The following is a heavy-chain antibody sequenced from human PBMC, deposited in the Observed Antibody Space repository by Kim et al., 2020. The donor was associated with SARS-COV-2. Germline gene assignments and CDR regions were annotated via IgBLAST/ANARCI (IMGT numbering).Heavy chain of an antibody. J-gene: IGHJ4*02. CDR3: ARDLLTYYYDSSGYWAGDFDY. CDR2: IWYDGSNK. Sequence: GGSLRLSCEASGFTFSSYGMHWVRQAPGKGLEWVAVIWYDGSNKYYADSVKGRFTISRDNSKNTLYLQMNRLRAEDTAVYYCARDLLTYYYDSSGYWAGDFDYCGQGTLVTVSS. CDR1: GFTFSSYG. V-gene: IGHV3-33*01. D-gene: IGHD3-22*01.